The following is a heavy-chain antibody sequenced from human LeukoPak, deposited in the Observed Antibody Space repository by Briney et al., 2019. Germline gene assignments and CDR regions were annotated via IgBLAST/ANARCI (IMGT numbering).Heavy chain of an antibody. CDR1: GFTVSSNY. D-gene: IGHD6-25*01. Sequence: GGSLRLSCAASGFTVSSNYMSWVRQAPGKGLEWVSVIYTGGTYYADSVKGRFTISRDNSKNTLYLQMNSLRADDTAVYYCAKEGHHGYFDPWGQGTLVTVSS. CDR2: IYTGGT. J-gene: IGHJ5*02. CDR3: AKEGHHGYFDP. V-gene: IGHV3-66*01.